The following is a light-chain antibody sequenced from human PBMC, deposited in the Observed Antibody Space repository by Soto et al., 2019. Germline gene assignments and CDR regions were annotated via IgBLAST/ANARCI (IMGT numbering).Light chain of an antibody. CDR3: QQYNSYQYT. Sequence: DIQMPQSPSTLSASLGDRVTITCRASQSISSWLAWYPQKPGKAPKLLIYKASSLEGGIPSRFSGSGSETEFTLTISSLQPEDFATYYCQQYNSYQYTFGQGTKLEIK. CDR2: KAS. CDR1: QSISSW. J-gene: IGKJ2*01. V-gene: IGKV1-5*03.